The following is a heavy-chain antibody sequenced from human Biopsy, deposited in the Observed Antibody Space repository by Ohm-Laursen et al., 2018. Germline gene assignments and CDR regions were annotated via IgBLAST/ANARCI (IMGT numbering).Heavy chain of an antibody. J-gene: IGHJ5*01. CDR3: ARDRDQRGWFDP. CDR1: GGSLSSYY. Sequence: SETLSLTCTVSGGSLSSYYWSWIRQPAGKGLEWIGQIYTSGITNYNPSLKSRVTMSVDTSKNKFSLRVSSVTAADTAVYYCARDRDQRGWFDPWGQGTLVTVSS. CDR2: IYTSGIT. D-gene: IGHD2-2*01. V-gene: IGHV4-4*07.